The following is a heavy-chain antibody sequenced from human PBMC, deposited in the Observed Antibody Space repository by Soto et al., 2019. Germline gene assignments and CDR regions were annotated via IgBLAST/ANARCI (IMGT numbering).Heavy chain of an antibody. CDR1: GFTFSSYA. J-gene: IGHJ6*03. CDR2: ISGSGGST. V-gene: IGHV3-23*01. CDR3: AKSPGGYVNYYYYYMDV. Sequence: GGSLRLSCAASGFTFSSYAMSWVRQAPGKGLEWVSAISGSGGSTYYADPVKGRFTISRDNSKNTLYLQMNSLRAEDTAVYYCAKSPGGYVNYYYYYMDVWGKGTTVTVSS. D-gene: IGHD5-12*01.